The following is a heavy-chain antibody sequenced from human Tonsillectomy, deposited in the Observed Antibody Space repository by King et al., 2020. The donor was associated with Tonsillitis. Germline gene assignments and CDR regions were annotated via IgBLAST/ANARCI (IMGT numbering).Heavy chain of an antibody. CDR1: GFTFSSYS. Sequence: VQLVESGGGLVKPGGSLRLSCAASGFTFSSYSMNWVRQAPGKGLEWVSSISSSSSYIYYADSVKGRFTISRDNAKNSLYLQMNSLRAEDTAVYYCAREYCSSTSCYTDPAVIDYWGQGTLVTVSS. CDR3: AREYCSSTSCYTDPAVIDY. V-gene: IGHV3-21*01. CDR2: ISSSSSYI. D-gene: IGHD2-2*02. J-gene: IGHJ4*02.